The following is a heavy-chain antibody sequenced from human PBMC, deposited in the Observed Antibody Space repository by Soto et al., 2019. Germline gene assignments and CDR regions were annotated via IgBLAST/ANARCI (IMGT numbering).Heavy chain of an antibody. CDR1: GGAFTSYS. CDR3: ARDNTGLDY. V-gene: IGHV1-69*12. J-gene: IGHJ4*02. Sequence: QVHLVQSGAEVKKPGSSVKVSCKASGGAFTSYSFHWVRQAPGQGLEWMGGIIPMSGTTNYALKFQGRVTMTADVPTNTAYLELSSLRSEDTAMYYCARDNTGLDYWGQGTLVTGSS. CDR2: IIPMSGTT. D-gene: IGHD1-1*01.